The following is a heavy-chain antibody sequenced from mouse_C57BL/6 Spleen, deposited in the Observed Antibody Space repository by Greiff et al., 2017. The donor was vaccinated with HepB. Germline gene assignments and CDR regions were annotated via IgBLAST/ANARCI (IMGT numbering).Heavy chain of an antibody. J-gene: IGHJ3*01. D-gene: IGHD2-4*01. Sequence: EVKLMESGAELVRPGASVKLSCTASGFNIKDDYMHWVKQRPEQGLEWIGWIDPENGDTEYASKFQGKATITADTSSNTAYLQLSSLTSEDTAVYYCTTPYEYDNDNQAWFAYWGQGTLVTVSA. CDR3: TTPYEYDNDNQAWFAY. CDR1: GFNIKDDY. V-gene: IGHV14-4*01. CDR2: IDPENGDT.